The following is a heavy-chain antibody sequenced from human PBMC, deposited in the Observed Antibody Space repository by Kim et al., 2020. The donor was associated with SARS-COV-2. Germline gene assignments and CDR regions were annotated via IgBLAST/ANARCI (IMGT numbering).Heavy chain of an antibody. V-gene: IGHV4-39*02. CDR1: DDSISDNTYS. CDR2: LYYSGSA. D-gene: IGHD3-16*02. J-gene: IGHJ5*01. CDR3: SRRIVSTNLIDS. Sequence: SETLSLTCSVSDDSISDNTYSWAWFRQPPGKGLEWIGNLYYSGSAYYSPSLKSRVTMSADTSTRHISLLLTSVTASATAVSYSSRRIVSTNLIDSCG.